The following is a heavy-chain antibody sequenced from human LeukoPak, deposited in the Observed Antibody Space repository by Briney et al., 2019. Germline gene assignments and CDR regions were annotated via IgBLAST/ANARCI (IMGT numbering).Heavy chain of an antibody. CDR2: ISGSGAST. J-gene: IGHJ4*02. Sequence: PGGSLRLSCLTSGLTLSTNAMSWVRQAPGKGLEWISGISGSGASTYYADSVKGWFTISRDDSRNTLYLQMNSLRGDDAAVYYCAKDVGKWESLHFFDYWGQGTLVTVSS. D-gene: IGHD1-26*01. CDR1: GLTLSTNA. CDR3: AKDVGKWESLHFFDY. V-gene: IGHV3-23*01.